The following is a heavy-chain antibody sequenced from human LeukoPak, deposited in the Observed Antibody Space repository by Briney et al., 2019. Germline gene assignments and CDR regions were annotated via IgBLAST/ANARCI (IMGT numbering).Heavy chain of an antibody. Sequence: PGRSLRLSCAASGFTFSSYGMHWVRQAPGKGMEWVAVISYDGSNKYFADSVNGRFTISRDNSKITLYLQMNSLRAEDTAVYYCAKDSGIAVAGTLRAFDIWGQGTMVTVSS. CDR2: ISYDGSNK. CDR1: GFTFSSYG. CDR3: AKDSGIAVAGTLRAFDI. J-gene: IGHJ3*02. D-gene: IGHD6-19*01. V-gene: IGHV3-30*18.